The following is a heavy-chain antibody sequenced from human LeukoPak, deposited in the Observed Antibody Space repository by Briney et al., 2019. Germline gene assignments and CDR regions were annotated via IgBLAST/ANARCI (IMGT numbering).Heavy chain of an antibody. Sequence: GGSLGLSCAASGFTVSSNYMSWVRQAPGKGLEWVSVIYSGGSTYYADSVKGRFTISRDNSKNTLYLQMNILRAEDTAVYYCARDHGYYGSGSYSDIWGQGTMVTVSS. CDR1: GFTVSSNY. V-gene: IGHV3-66*01. J-gene: IGHJ3*02. CDR3: ARDHGYYGSGSYSDI. CDR2: IYSGGST. D-gene: IGHD3-10*01.